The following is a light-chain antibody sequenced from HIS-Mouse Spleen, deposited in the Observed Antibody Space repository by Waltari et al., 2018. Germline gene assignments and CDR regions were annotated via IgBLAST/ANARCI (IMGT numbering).Light chain of an antibody. CDR1: SSDVGGFNY. V-gene: IGLV2-8*01. Sequence: QSALTQPPSASGSPGQSVTISRPGTSSDVGGFNYVPRYQQHPGNAPKRLIYEVSKRPSGVPDRFSGSKSGNTASLTVSGLQAEDEADYYCSSYAGSNNYVFGTGTKVTVL. J-gene: IGLJ1*01. CDR3: SSYAGSNNYV. CDR2: EVS.